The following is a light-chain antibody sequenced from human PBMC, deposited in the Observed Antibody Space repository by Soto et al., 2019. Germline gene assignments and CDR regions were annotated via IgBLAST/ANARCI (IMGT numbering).Light chain of an antibody. CDR1: QSVLYSTNNKNY. CDR3: QQYYITPLT. J-gene: IGKJ4*01. CDR2: WAT. V-gene: IGKV4-1*01. Sequence: DIVMTQSQDSLAVSLGERATINCKSSQSVLYSTNNKNYVAWYQQKPGQPPKLLIYWATTRESGVPDRFSGSGSGTDFTLTISSLQAEDVAVYYCQQYYITPLTFGGVTKVEIK.